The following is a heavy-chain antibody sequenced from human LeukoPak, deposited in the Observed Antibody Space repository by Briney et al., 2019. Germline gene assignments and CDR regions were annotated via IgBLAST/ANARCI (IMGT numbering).Heavy chain of an antibody. CDR1: GFTVSSNY. Sequence: GGSLRLSCAASGFTVSSNYMSWVRQSPGKGLEWLSVIYSCGSTYYADSVQGRLNIYRDHSKNTLYLPLNSLRAEDTVVYYCARNRDYGQTGYFDYWGQGTLVTVSS. V-gene: IGHV3-66*01. J-gene: IGHJ4*02. D-gene: IGHD4/OR15-4a*01. CDR2: IYSCGST. CDR3: ARNRDYGQTGYFDY.